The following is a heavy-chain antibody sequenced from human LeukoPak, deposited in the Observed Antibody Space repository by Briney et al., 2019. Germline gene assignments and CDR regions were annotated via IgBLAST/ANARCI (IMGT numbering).Heavy chain of an antibody. CDR1: GFTFSSYA. V-gene: IGHV3-23*01. CDR2: ISGSGGST. CDR3: AKTHYYDILTGYYRLSPRDLYFDY. J-gene: IGHJ4*02. D-gene: IGHD3-9*01. Sequence: GGSLRLSCAASGFTFSSYAMSWVRQAPGKGLGWVSAISGSGGSTYYADSVKGRFTISRDNSKNTLYLQMNSLRAEDTAVYYCAKTHYYDILTGYYRLSPRDLYFDYWGQGTLVTVSS.